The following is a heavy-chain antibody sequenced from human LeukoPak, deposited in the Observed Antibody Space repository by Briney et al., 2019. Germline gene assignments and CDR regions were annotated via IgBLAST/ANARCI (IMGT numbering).Heavy chain of an antibody. V-gene: IGHV1-18*01. CDR2: ISAYNGNT. CDR3: ARGRGSVVAATKAPPFDY. Sequence: GASVKVSCKASGYTFTSYGISWVRQAPGQGLEWMGWISAYNGNTNYAQKLQGRVTMTTDTSTSTAYMELRSLRSDDTAVYYCARGRGSVVAATKAPPFDYWGQGTLVTVSS. J-gene: IGHJ4*02. D-gene: IGHD2-15*01. CDR1: GYTFTSYG.